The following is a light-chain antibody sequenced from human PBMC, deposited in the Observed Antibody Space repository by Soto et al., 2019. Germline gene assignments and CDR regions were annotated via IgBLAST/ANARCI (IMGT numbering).Light chain of an antibody. CDR2: GAS. Sequence: EIVMTQSPATLSVSPGQRATLSCRASQSVSSDLAWYHQKPCQAPKLLIYGASTRATGIPARFSGSGSGAEFTLTINSLQSEDCAVYYCQQYNNWPRTFGQGTKVEI. CDR3: QQYNNWPRT. J-gene: IGKJ1*01. CDR1: QSVSSD. V-gene: IGKV3-15*01.